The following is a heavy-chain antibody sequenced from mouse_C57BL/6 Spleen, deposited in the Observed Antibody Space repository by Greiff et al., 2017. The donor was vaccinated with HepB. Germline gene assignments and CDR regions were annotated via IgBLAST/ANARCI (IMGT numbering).Heavy chain of an antibody. D-gene: IGHD2-4*01. J-gene: IGHJ3*01. Sequence: VQLQQPGAELVRPGSSVKLSCKASGYTFTSYWMHWVKQRPIQGLEWIGNIDPSDSETHYNQKFKDKATLTVDKSSSTAYMQLSSLTSEDSAVYYCARSGTMITAWFAYWGQGTLVTVSA. CDR3: ARSGTMITAWFAY. V-gene: IGHV1-52*01. CDR1: GYTFTSYW. CDR2: IDPSDSET.